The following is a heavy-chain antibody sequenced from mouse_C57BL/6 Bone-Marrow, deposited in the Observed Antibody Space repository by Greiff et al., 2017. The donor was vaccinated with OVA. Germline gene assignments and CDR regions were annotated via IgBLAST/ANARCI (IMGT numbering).Heavy chain of an antibody. V-gene: IGHV1-64*01. CDR2: IHPNSGST. CDR1: GYTFTSYW. D-gene: IGHD1-1*01. J-gene: IGHJ1*03. Sequence: VQLQQPGAELVKPGASVKLSCKASGYTFTSYWMHWVKQRPGQGLEWIGMIHPNSGSTNYNEKFKSKATLTVDKSSSTAYMQLSSLTSEDSAVYYYASITTVVATCPDWYFDVWGTGTTVTVSS. CDR3: ASITTVVATCPDWYFDV.